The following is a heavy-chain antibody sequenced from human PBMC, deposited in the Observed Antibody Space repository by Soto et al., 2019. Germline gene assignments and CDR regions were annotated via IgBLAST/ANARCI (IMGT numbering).Heavy chain of an antibody. Sequence: PSQTLSLTCAISGDSVSSYSATWNWIRQSPSRGLEWLGRTCYRSKWFNDYLVSVKTRLTINPDTSKNQFSLQLNSVTPEDTAVYYCARGNGAFDIWGQGTMVTVSS. CDR1: GDSVSSYSAT. J-gene: IGHJ3*02. CDR2: TCYRSKWFN. CDR3: ARGNGAFDI. V-gene: IGHV6-1*01.